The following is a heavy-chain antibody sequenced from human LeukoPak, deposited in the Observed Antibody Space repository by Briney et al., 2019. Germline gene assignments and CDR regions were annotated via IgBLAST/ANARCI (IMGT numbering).Heavy chain of an antibody. CDR1: GFTVSSSY. CDR2: IYSGGST. CDR3: ARDAIMDV. V-gene: IGHV3-53*01. Sequence: GGSLRLSCAASGFTVSSSYMSWVRQAPGKGLEWVSVIYSGGSTYYADSAKGRFNISRDNSKNTLYLQMNSLRAEDTAVYYCARDAIMDVWGKGTTVTVSS. J-gene: IGHJ6*03.